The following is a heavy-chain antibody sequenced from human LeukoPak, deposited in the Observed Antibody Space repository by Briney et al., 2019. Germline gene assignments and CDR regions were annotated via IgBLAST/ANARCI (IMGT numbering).Heavy chain of an antibody. V-gene: IGHV3-33*06. CDR1: GFTFSSYG. Sequence: PGGSLRLPCAASGFTFSSYGMHWVRQAPGKGLEWVAVIWYDGSNKYYADSVKGRFTISRDNSKNTLYLQMNSLRAEDTAVYYCAKNLYYYYYMDVWGKRTTVTVSS. CDR2: IWYDGSNK. CDR3: AKNLYYYYYMDV. J-gene: IGHJ6*03.